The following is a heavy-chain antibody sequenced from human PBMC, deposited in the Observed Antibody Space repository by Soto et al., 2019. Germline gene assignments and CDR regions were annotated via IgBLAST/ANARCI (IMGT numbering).Heavy chain of an antibody. Sequence: GGTLRLTCAASGFTFSSYGMHWVRQAPGEGLVWVAVIWYDGSNKYYADSVKDGFTISRDNSKNTLYLQMNSLRAEDTAVSYCARDGSEHCSGGSCSCDDWGKGTLVTVSS. D-gene: IGHD2-15*01. V-gene: IGHV3-33*01. J-gene: IGHJ4*02. CDR2: IWYDGSNK. CDR3: ARDGSEHCSGGSCSCDD. CDR1: GFTFSSYG.